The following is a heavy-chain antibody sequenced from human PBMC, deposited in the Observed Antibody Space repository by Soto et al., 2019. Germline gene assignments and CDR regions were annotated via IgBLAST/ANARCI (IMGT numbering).Heavy chain of an antibody. CDR1: GYTFTSYY. V-gene: IGHV1-46*01. CDR3: ARDCDSSSWYNYYYGMDV. CDR2: INPSGGST. Sequence: QVQLVQSGAEVKKPGASVKVSCKASGYTFTSYYMHWVRQAPGQGLEWMGIINPSGGSTSYAKKSQGRVTMTRDTSTSTVYMELSSLRSEDTAVYYCARDCDSSSWYNYYYGMDVWGQGTTVTVSS. J-gene: IGHJ6*02. D-gene: IGHD6-13*01.